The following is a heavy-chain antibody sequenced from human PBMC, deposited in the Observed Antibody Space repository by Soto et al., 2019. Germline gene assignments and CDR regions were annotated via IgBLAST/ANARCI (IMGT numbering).Heavy chain of an antibody. CDR1: GGSFSGYY. CDR2: INHSGST. V-gene: IGHV4-34*01. Sequence: QVQLQQWGAGLLKPSETLSLTCAVYGGSFSGYYWSWIRQPPGKGLEWIGEINHSGSTNYNPSLKSRVTISVDTSKKQFSLKLSSVTAADTAVYYCARGRLVRGYDYWGQGTLVTVSS. J-gene: IGHJ4*02. CDR3: ARGRLVRGYDY. D-gene: IGHD3-10*01.